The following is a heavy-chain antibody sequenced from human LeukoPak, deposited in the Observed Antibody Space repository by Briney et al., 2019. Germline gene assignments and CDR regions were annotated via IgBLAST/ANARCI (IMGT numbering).Heavy chain of an antibody. Sequence: ASVKVSCKASGYTFTGYYMHWVRQAPGQGLEWMGWINPNSGGTNYAQKFQGRVTMTRDTSISTAYMELSRLRSDDTAVYYCARVYPGGRYCSGGSCYSVFDYWGQGTLVTVSS. V-gene: IGHV1-2*02. J-gene: IGHJ4*02. D-gene: IGHD2-15*01. CDR2: INPNSGGT. CDR1: GYTFTGYY. CDR3: ARVYPGGRYCSGGSCYSVFDY.